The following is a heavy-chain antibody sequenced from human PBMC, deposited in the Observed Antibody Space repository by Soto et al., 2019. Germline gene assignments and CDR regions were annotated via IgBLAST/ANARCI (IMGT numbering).Heavy chain of an antibody. CDR2: IYYTGMT. D-gene: IGHD2-8*01. CDR3: ARAPLYYEDSGLLDSYHCMDV. Sequence: SETLSLTCTVSGGSITSYYWSWIRQPPGRGLEWIGYIYYTGMTNHNPSLKSRVTISVDTSKNQFSLKLTSVTAADMAVYYCARAPLYYEDSGLLDSYHCMDVWGQGTAVTVSS. J-gene: IGHJ6*02. CDR1: GGSITSYY. V-gene: IGHV4-59*01.